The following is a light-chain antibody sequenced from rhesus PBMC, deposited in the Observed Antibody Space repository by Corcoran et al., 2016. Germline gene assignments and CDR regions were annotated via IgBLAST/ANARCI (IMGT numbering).Light chain of an antibody. CDR1: ENVNNY. CDR2: KAS. Sequence: DIQMTQSPSSLSASVGDRVTITCRASENVNNYLNWYQQKTGKAPNLLIYKASPLHSGVPARFSGSGSGTDYTFTISRLQSEDVATYYCQHNYGTPYSFGQGTKVEIK. V-gene: IGKV1-74*01. J-gene: IGKJ2*01. CDR3: QHNYGTPYS.